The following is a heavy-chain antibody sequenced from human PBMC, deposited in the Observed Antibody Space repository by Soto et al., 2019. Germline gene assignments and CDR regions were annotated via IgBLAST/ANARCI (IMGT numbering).Heavy chain of an antibody. CDR2: ISSSGSTI. CDR3: AREAGANTLWLVVVAATDYYGMDV. D-gene: IGHD2-15*01. Sequence: QPGGSLRLSCAASGFTFSSYEMNWVRQAPGKGLEWVSYISSSGSTIYYADSVKGRFTISRDNAKNSLYLQMNSLRAEDTAVYYCAREAGANTLWLVVVAATDYYGMDVWGQGTTVTVSS. J-gene: IGHJ6*02. V-gene: IGHV3-48*03. CDR1: GFTFSSYE.